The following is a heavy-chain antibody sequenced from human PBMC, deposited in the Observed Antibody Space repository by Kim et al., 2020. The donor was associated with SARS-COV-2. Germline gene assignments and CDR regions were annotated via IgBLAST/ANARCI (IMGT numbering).Heavy chain of an antibody. D-gene: IGHD3-10*01. V-gene: IGHV1-2*06. Sequence: ASVKVSCKASGYTFTGYYMHWVRQAPGQGLEWMGRINPNSGGTNYAQKFQGRVTMTRDTSISTAYMELSRLRSDDTAVYYCARDPMVRGRQSHYYYGMDVWGQGTTVTVSS. CDR3: ARDPMVRGRQSHYYYGMDV. CDR2: INPNSGGT. J-gene: IGHJ6*02. CDR1: GYTFTGYY.